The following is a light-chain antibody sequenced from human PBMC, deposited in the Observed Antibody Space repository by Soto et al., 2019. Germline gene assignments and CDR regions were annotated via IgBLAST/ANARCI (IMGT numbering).Light chain of an antibody. J-gene: IGKJ1*01. CDR2: GAF. V-gene: IGKV3-20*01. CDR3: HQYGKSPRT. CDR1: QIVTSDH. Sequence: DIVLTQSPGTLSLSPGERVTLSCRASQIVTSDHLAWYHQAPGQAPRLLIYGAFNRATGISDRFSGSGSGTDFTLSISKLEPGDFGVYFCHQYGKSPRTFGQGTKVDIK.